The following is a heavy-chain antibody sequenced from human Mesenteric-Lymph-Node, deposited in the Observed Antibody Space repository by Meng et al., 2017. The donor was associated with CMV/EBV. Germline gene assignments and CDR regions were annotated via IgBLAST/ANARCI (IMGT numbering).Heavy chain of an antibody. CDR1: GFPFGDYG. D-gene: IGHD3-10*01. CDR2: INWNGGST. CDR3: VKRGRFGELYFDY. Sequence: GSLRPSLATSGFPFGDYGMSWVRQAPGKGLEWVSGINWNGGSTGYADSVKGRFTISRDNAKNSLYLQMNSLRAEDTALYYCVKRGRFGELYFDYWGQGTLVTVSS. J-gene: IGHJ4*02. V-gene: IGHV3-20*03.